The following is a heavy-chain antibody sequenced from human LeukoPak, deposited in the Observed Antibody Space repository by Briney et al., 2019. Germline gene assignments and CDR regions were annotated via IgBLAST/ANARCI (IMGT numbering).Heavy chain of an antibody. CDR2: INHSGST. V-gene: IGHV4-34*01. J-gene: IGHJ4*02. CDR3: ARAYDSSGYSDY. D-gene: IGHD3-22*01. Sequence: SETLSLTCAVYGGSFSGYYRSWIRQPPGKGLEWIGEINHSGSTNYNPSLKSRVTISVDTSKNQFSLKLSSVTAADTAVYYCARAYDSSGYSDYWGQGTLVTVSS. CDR1: GGSFSGYY.